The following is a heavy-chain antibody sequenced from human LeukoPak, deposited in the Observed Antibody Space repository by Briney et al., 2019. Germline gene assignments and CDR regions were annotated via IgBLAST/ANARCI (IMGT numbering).Heavy chain of an antibody. CDR3: ARRIYSGTVRHLLYSFMDV. V-gene: IGHV4-59*08. J-gene: IGHJ6*03. Sequence: SETLSLTCTVSGASISSSSWTWIRQSRGKGLESLGFISNNGKTKYKSSFEGRVSMSLDTSKSQFSLTLSSVTAADTAVYFCARRIYSGTVRHLLYSFMDVWGKGTTVIVS. D-gene: IGHD2-21*01. CDR2: ISNNGKT. CDR1: GASISSSS.